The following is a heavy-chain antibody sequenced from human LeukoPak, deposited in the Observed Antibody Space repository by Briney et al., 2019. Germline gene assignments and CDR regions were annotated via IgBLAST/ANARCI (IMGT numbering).Heavy chain of an antibody. CDR1: GFTFNNAW. Sequence: GGSLRLSCAASGFTFNNAWMSWVRQAPGKGLEWVGHIKSKTDGGTTDYVAPVKGRFTISRDDSENTVYLQMNSLKTEDTAVYYCTTVKRGYTSSLDSWGQGTLVTVSS. D-gene: IGHD5-12*01. CDR3: TTVKRGYTSSLDS. J-gene: IGHJ4*02. V-gene: IGHV3-15*01. CDR2: IKSKTDGGTT.